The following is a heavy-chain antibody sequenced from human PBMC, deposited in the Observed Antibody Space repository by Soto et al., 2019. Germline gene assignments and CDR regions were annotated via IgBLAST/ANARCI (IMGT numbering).Heavy chain of an antibody. V-gene: IGHV4-59*01. D-gene: IGHD3-22*01. J-gene: IGHJ4*02. CDR3: ARESHYDSSGYYRFDY. Sequence: SETLSLTCTVSGGSISSYYWSWIRQPPGKGLEWIGYIYYSGSTNYNPSLKSRVTISVDTSKNQFSLKLSSVTAADTAVYYCARESHYDSSGYYRFDYWGQGTLVTVSS. CDR1: GGSISSYY. CDR2: IYYSGST.